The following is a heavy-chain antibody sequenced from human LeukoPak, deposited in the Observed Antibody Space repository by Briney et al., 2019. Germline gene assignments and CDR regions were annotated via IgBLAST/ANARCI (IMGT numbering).Heavy chain of an antibody. J-gene: IGHJ4*02. CDR3: AKLGLIDIVVVVAAPAWDQFDY. CDR2: ISYDGSNK. D-gene: IGHD2-15*01. Sequence: GGSLRLSCAASGFTFSSYGMHWVRQAPGKGLEWVAVISYDGSNKYYADSVKGRFTISRDNSKNTLYLQMNSLRAEDTAVYYCAKLGLIDIVVVVAAPAWDQFDYWGQGTLVTVSS. V-gene: IGHV3-30*18. CDR1: GFTFSSYG.